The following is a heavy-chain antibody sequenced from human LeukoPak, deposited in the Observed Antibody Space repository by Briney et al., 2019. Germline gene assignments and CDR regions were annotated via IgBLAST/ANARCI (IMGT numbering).Heavy chain of an antibody. V-gene: IGHV3-30*03. CDR2: ISNDGNDK. CDR1: GITFSGYS. D-gene: IGHD3-22*01. Sequence: GGSLRLSCVVSGITFSGYSMIWVRQAPGKGLEWVAVISNDGNDKYHADSVKGRFTISRDNSKNTLYLQMNSLRAEDTAVYYCARDQYYDSSGSDAFDIWGQGTMVTVSS. J-gene: IGHJ3*02. CDR3: ARDQYYDSSGSDAFDI.